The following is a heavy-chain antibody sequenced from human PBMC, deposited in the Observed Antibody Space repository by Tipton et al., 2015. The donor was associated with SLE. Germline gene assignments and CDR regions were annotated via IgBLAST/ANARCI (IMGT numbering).Heavy chain of an antibody. CDR3: ARSVGYIDSGALEI. Sequence: TLSLTCTVSGDSISGYYRSWIRQPPGKGLEWIGYIFAKGSTTYNPALKSRVTISEDTSKNQFSLKLTSVTAADTAVYYCARSVGYIDSGALEIWGQGILVTVS. CDR2: IFAKGST. J-gene: IGHJ4*02. D-gene: IGHD3-9*01. CDR1: GDSISGYY. V-gene: IGHV4-59*01.